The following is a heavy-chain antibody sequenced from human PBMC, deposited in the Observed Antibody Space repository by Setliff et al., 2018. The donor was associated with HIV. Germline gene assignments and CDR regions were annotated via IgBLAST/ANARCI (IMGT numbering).Heavy chain of an antibody. CDR1: GDSISSYY. CDR3: ARVSRLHPFDP. Sequence: PSETLSLTCTVSGDSISSYYWSWIRQPPGKGLEWIGYIHYSGIPTYNPSLEGRITMSVDRSKNQFSLRLTSVTAADTAMYYCARVSRLHPFDPWGQGTLVTVSS. V-gene: IGHV4-59*01. D-gene: IGHD2-15*01. J-gene: IGHJ5*02. CDR2: IHYSGIP.